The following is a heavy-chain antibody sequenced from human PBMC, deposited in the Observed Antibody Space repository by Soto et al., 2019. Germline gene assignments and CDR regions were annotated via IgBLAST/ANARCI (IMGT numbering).Heavy chain of an antibody. D-gene: IGHD1-7*01. CDR2: INPNSGGT. CDR1: GYTFTGYY. J-gene: IGHJ6*02. CDR3: ARGPKPELRAYYGMDV. Sequence: ASVKVSCKASGYTFTGYYMHWVRQAPGQGLEWMGWINPNSGGTNYAQKFQGWVTMTRDTSISTAYMELSRLRSDDTAVYYCARGPKPELRAYYGMDVWGQGTTVTVSS. V-gene: IGHV1-2*04.